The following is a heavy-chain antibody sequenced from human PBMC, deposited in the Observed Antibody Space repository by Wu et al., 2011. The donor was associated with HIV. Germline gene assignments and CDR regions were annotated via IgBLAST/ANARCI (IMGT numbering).Heavy chain of an antibody. CDR1: GYTFTDSF. V-gene: IGHV1-2*02. CDR2: INPNSGGT. D-gene: IGHD1-26*01. Sequence: QVQLVQSGAEVRKPGTSVEVSCKASGYTFTDSFLHWVRQAPGQGLEWVGWINPNSGGTNYAQKFQGRVTMTRDTSITTVYMELDSLTSDDTAVYYCATGDSGSYKVGSPYDYWGQGNAGHSLL. CDR3: ATGDSGSYKVGSPYDY. J-gene: IGHJ4*02.